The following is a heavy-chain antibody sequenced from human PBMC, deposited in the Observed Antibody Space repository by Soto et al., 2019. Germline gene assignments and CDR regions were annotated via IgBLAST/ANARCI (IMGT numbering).Heavy chain of an antibody. CDR1: GYSISSGYY. CDR3: ARLLDDSRGYYYFDY. Sequence: SATLSLTCAVSGYSISSGYYWGWIRQPPGRGLEWLGSIFHSGSTYDKPSLKSRVTISVDMSKNQFSLKLTSVSAADTAVYYCARLLDDSRGYYYFDYWGQGTRGTVS. D-gene: IGHD3-22*01. V-gene: IGHV4-38-2*01. CDR2: IFHSGST. J-gene: IGHJ4*02.